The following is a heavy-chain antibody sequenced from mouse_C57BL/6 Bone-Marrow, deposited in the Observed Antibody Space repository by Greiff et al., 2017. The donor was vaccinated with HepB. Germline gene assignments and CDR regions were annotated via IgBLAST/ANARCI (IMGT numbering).Heavy chain of an antibody. J-gene: IGHJ1*03. CDR1: GYTFTSYG. D-gene: IGHD1-1*01. CDR2: IYPRSGNT. Sequence: LQESGAELARPGASVKLSCKASGYTFTSYGISWVKQRTGQGLEWIGEIYPRSGNTYYNEKFKGKATLTADKSSSTAYMELRSLTSEDSAVYFCARVHYYGSRGSYWYFDVWGTGTTVTVSS. V-gene: IGHV1-81*01. CDR3: ARVHYYGSRGSYWYFDV.